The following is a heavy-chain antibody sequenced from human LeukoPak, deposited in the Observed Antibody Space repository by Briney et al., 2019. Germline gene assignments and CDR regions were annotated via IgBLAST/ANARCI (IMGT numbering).Heavy chain of an antibody. V-gene: IGHV3-23*01. CDR3: ARDIGYHTFDY. J-gene: IGHJ4*02. D-gene: IGHD5-12*01. Sequence: PGGSLRLSCAASGFTFSSYVMSWVRQAPGKGLEWVSAISGSGGSTYYADSVKGRFTISRDNPKNSLYLQMNSLRAEDTAVYYCARDIGYHTFDYWGQGGLVTVSS. CDR1: GFTFSSYV. CDR2: ISGSGGST.